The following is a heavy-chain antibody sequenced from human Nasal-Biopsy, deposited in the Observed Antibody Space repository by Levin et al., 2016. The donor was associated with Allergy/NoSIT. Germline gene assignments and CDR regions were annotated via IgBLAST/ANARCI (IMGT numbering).Heavy chain of an antibody. D-gene: IGHD5-12*01. Sequence: GESLKISCAASGFTFSSYSMIWVRQAPGKGLEWVSSISRDSTDINHADSVKGRFTISRDSAKNSLSLQMNSLRVEDTAVYYCARNFGAGYATVSRIDHWGQGILVTVSS. CDR3: ARNFGAGYATVSRIDH. CDR2: ISRDSTDI. J-gene: IGHJ4*02. CDR1: GFTFSSYS. V-gene: IGHV3-21*01.